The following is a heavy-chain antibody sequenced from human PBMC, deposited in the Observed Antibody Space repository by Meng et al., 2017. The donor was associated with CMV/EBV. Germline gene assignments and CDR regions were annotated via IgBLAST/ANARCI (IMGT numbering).Heavy chain of an antibody. CDR2: IIPILGIA. CDR1: GYTFTSYG. CDR3: ASGGSYPRVGWYFDL. Sequence: SVKVSRKASGYTFTSYGISWVRQAPGQGLEWMGRIIPILGIANHAQKFQGRVTITADKSTSTAYMELSSLRSEDTAVYYCASGGSYPRVGWYFDLWGRGTLVTVSS. V-gene: IGHV1-69*04. D-gene: IGHD1-26*01. J-gene: IGHJ2*01.